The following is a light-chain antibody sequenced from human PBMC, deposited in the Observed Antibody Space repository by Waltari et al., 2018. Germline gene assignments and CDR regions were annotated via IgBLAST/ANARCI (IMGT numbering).Light chain of an antibody. CDR1: QSVSSN. V-gene: IGKV3-15*01. Sequence: EIVMTQSPATLSVSPGERATLSCRASQSVSSNLAWYQQKPGQAPRLLIYGASTRATGIPGRFSGSGSGTEFTLTISSMQSEDFAVYYCQQYNNWLALTFGGGTKVEIK. J-gene: IGKJ4*01. CDR3: QQYNNWLALT. CDR2: GAS.